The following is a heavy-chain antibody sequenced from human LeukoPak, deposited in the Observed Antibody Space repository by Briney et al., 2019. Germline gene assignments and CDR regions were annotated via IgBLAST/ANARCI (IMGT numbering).Heavy chain of an antibody. J-gene: IGHJ4*02. CDR2: IYYSGST. CDR3: ARGVRHIAAIDY. V-gene: IGHV4-39*07. D-gene: IGHD6-25*01. CDR1: GGSISSSSYY. Sequence: PSVTLSLTCTVSGGSISSSSYYWGWIRQPPGKGLEWIGSIYYSGSTYYNPSLKSRVTISVDTSKNQFSLKLSSVTAADTAVYYCARGVRHIAAIDYWGQGTLVTVSS.